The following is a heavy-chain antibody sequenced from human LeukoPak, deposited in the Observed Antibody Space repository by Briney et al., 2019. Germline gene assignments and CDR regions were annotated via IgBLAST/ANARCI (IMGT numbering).Heavy chain of an antibody. CDR1: GGSISSYY. Sequence: SETLSLTCTVSGGSISSYYWSRIRQPPGKGLEWIGYIYYSGSTNYNPSLKSRVTISVDTSKNQFSLKLSSVTAADTAVYYCARAKTGAYFDYWGQGTLVTVSS. CDR3: ARAKTGAYFDY. J-gene: IGHJ4*02. D-gene: IGHD1-14*01. V-gene: IGHV4-59*01. CDR2: IYYSGST.